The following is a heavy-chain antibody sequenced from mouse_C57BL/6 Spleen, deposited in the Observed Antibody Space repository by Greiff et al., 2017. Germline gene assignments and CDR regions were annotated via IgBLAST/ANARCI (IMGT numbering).Heavy chain of an antibody. J-gene: IGHJ3*01. D-gene: IGHD2-4*01. CDR2: IHPNSGST. CDR1: GYTFTSYW. Sequence: VQLQQPGAELVKPGASVKLSCKASGYTFTSYWMHWVKQRPGQGLEWIGMIHPNSGSTNYNEKFKSKATLTVDKSSSTAYMQLSSLTSEDSAVYYCARRGHYEYDKGAPWFAYWGQGTLVTVSA. V-gene: IGHV1-64*01. CDR3: ARRGHYEYDKGAPWFAY.